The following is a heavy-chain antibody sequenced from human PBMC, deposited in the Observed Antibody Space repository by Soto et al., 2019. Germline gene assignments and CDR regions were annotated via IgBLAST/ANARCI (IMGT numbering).Heavy chain of an antibody. V-gene: IGHV1-18*01. CDR1: GYTFTRSG. J-gene: IGHJ6*02. CDR3: AREGVAPSSYYGMHV. D-gene: IGHD5-12*01. CDR2: ISSYNGDT. Sequence: ASVKVSCKASGYTFTRSGISWVRQAPGQGPEWMGWISSYNGDTNYAQTFQGRVTMTTDTSTSTAYMELRSLRSDDTAVYYCAREGVAPSSYYGMHVWGQGPPVTVPS.